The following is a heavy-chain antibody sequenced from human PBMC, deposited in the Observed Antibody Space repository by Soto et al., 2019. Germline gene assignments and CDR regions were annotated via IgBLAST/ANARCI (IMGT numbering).Heavy chain of an antibody. CDR2: IIPIFGTA. Sequence: GASVKVSCKASGVTFSSYAISWVRQAPGQGLEWTGGIIPIFGTANYAQKFQGRVTITADESTSTAYMELSSLRSEDTAVYYCATMGVLGGRDYYYYGMDVWGQGTTVTVSS. V-gene: IGHV1-69*13. D-gene: IGHD3-16*01. CDR1: GVTFSSYA. CDR3: ATMGVLGGRDYYYYGMDV. J-gene: IGHJ6*02.